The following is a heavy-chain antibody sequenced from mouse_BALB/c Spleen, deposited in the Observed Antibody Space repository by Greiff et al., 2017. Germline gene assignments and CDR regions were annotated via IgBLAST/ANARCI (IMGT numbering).Heavy chain of an antibody. CDR2: ISNGGGST. D-gene: IGHD3-2*01. CDR3: AQTARATGFAY. J-gene: IGHJ3*01. V-gene: IGHV5-12-2*01. CDR1: GFTFSSYT. Sequence: EVQLVESGGGLVQPGGSLKLSCAASGFTFSSYTMSWVRQTPENRLEWVAYISNGGGSTYYPDTVKGRFTISRDNAKNTLYLQMSSLKSEDTAMYYCAQTARATGFAYWGQGTLVTVSA.